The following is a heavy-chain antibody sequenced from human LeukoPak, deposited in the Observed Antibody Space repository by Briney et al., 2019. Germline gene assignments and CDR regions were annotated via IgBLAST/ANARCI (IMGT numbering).Heavy chain of an antibody. CDR3: ARDFKLLAFDY. CDR2: IKQDGSEK. D-gene: IGHD2-15*01. Sequence: GGSLRLSCAASGFTFSSYWMSWVRQAPGKGLVWVTNIKQDGSEKYYVDSVKGRFTISRDNAKNSLYLQMNSLRAEDTAVYYCARDFKLLAFDYWGQGTLVTVSS. V-gene: IGHV3-7*04. J-gene: IGHJ4*02. CDR1: GFTFSSYW.